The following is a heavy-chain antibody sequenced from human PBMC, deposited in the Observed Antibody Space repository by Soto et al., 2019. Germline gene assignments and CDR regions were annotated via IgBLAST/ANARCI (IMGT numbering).Heavy chain of an antibody. CDR2: INAGNGNT. V-gene: IGHV1-3*01. Sequence: ASVKVSCKASGYTFTSYAMHWVRQAPGQRLEWMGWINAGNGNTKYSQKFQGRVTITRDTSASTAYMELSSLRSEDTAVYYCAREPITIFGVVPIYYYYGMDVWGQGTTVTVSS. J-gene: IGHJ6*02. CDR1: GYTFTSYA. D-gene: IGHD3-3*01. CDR3: AREPITIFGVVPIYYYYGMDV.